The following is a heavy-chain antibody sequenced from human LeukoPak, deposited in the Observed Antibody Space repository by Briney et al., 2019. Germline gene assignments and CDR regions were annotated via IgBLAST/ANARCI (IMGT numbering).Heavy chain of an antibody. J-gene: IGHJ3*02. CDR1: GYTFTSYA. V-gene: IGHV1-69*13. D-gene: IGHD3-22*01. CDR3: ARDTAYYDSSGYYRSDAFDI. CDR2: IIPIFGTA. Sequence: SVKVSCKASGYTFTSYAISWVRQAPGQGLEWMGGIIPIFGTANYAQKFQGRVTITADESTSTAYMELSSLRSEDTAVYYCARDTAYYDSSGYYRSDAFDIWGQGTMVTVSS.